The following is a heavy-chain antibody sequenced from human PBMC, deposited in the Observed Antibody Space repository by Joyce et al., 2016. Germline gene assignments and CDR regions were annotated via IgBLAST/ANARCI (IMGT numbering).Heavy chain of an antibody. V-gene: IGHV3-74*03. J-gene: IGHJ5*02. CDR3: ARDKHCSSNSGLGLGNWFDP. Sequence: VHLEESGGDLVQPGGSLRLSCAASGFPFGSYWMHWVRRAPGKGLVCVSRINLDGTATTYAGSVMGRFTVSRDNAKDTLYLEMNSLRVEDTAVYYCARDKHCSSNSGLGLGNWFDPWGQGTLVTVSS. CDR1: GFPFGSYW. D-gene: IGHD5-12*01. CDR2: INLDGTAT.